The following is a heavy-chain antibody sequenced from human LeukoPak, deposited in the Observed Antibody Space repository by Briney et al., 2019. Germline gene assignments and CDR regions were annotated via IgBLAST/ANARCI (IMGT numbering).Heavy chain of an antibody. V-gene: IGHV3-48*01. D-gene: IGHD1-26*01. CDR3: AKMYGGTYNGN. CDR1: EFTFSSYN. CDR2: ISSSSSTI. J-gene: IGHJ4*02. Sequence: GGSLRLSCAASEFTFSSYNMNWVRQAPGKGLEWVSYISSSSSTIYYADSVKGRFTISRDNAKNSLYLQMNSLRAEDTAVYYCAKMYGGTYNGNWGQGTLVTVSA.